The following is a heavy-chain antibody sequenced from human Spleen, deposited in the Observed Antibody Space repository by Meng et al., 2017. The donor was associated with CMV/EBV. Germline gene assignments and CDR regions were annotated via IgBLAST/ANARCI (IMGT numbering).Heavy chain of an antibody. J-gene: IGHJ5*02. CDR1: GFTFSNYW. D-gene: IGHD6-19*01. V-gene: IGHV3-7*01. Sequence: GESLKISCAASGFTFSNYWMSWVRQAPGKGLEWVANIKQDGSEKYYVDALKGRFTISRDNAKNSLYLQMNSLRAEDTAVYYCARDSGSGWYDSENWFDPWGQGTLVTVSS. CDR2: IKQDGSEK. CDR3: ARDSGSGWYDSENWFDP.